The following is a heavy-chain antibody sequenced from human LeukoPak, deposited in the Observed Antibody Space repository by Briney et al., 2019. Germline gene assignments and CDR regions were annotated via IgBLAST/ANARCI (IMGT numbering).Heavy chain of an antibody. CDR3: VRCAVGCYYNYGIDA. CDR2: MNLNSGNT. D-gene: IGHD3-10*01. V-gene: IGHV1-8*01. CDR1: GYTFTSYD. Sequence: ASVKVSCKASGYTFTSYDINWVRQATGQGLEWMGWMNLNSGNTGYAQKFQGRVTMARSTSISTAYMELSSLRPEDTAVYYCVRCAVGCYYNYGIDAWGQGTTVTVSS. J-gene: IGHJ6*02.